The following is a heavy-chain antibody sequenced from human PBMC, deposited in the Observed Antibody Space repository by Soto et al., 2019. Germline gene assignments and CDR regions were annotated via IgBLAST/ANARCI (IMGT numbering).Heavy chain of an antibody. D-gene: IGHD6-19*01. J-gene: IGHJ4*02. Sequence: QLQLQESGPGLVRPSETLSLICTVSGGSITRNDHYWGWIRQSPGKGLEWIGDIKSSGSTNYNLSLKCRVSMSVETSKNQFSLKMNSVTAADTAVYYCARLGSSGWYQGSDFDYWGQGTLVTVSS. V-gene: IGHV4-39*01. CDR1: GGSITRNDHY. CDR3: ARLGSSGWYQGSDFDY. CDR2: IKSSGST.